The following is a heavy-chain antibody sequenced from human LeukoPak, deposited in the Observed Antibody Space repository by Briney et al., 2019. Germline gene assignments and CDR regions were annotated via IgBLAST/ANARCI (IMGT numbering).Heavy chain of an antibody. D-gene: IGHD3-10*01. J-gene: IGHJ4*02. CDR3: ARAQYYGSGSYYHY. CDR2: INPSGGST. V-gene: IGHV1-46*01. CDR1: GGTFSSYA. Sequence: ASVKVSCKASGGTFSSYAISWVRQAPGQGLEWMGIINPSGGSTSYAQKFQGRVTMTRDTSISTPYMELSWLRSDDTAVYYCARAQYYGSGSYYHYWGQGTLVTVSS.